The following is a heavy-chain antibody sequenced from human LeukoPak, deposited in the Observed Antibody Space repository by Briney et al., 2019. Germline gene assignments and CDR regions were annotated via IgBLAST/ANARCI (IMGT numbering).Heavy chain of an antibody. Sequence: ETLSLTCTVSGASISSYYWTWIRQPPGKGLEWIGYLSYGGSTNYNPSLKSRVTISVDTSKNQFSLKLSSVTAADTAVYYCAREVSRWFDTWGQGTLVTVSS. CDR2: LSYGGST. CDR3: AREVSRWFDT. V-gene: IGHV4-59*01. J-gene: IGHJ5*02. CDR1: GASISSYY.